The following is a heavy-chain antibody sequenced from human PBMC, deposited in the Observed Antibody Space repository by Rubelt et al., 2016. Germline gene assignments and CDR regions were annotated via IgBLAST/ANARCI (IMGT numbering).Heavy chain of an antibody. Sequence: QVQLQQWGAGLLKPSETLSLTCAVYGGSFSGYYWSWIRQPPGKGLEWIGEINHSGSTNYNPSLNSGVTRSVDRSRNQFSLKLGSVTAADTAVYYCARGRVSIAALGKNDWFDPWGQGTLVTVSS. J-gene: IGHJ5*02. V-gene: IGHV4-34*01. CDR2: INHSGST. CDR3: ARGRVSIAALGKNDWFDP. CDR1: GGSFSGYY. D-gene: IGHD6-6*01.